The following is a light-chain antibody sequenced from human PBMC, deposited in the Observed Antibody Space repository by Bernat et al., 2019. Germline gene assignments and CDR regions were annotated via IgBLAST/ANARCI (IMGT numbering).Light chain of an antibody. J-gene: IGKJ1*01. CDR1: QPISTY. Sequence: DVQMTQSPSSLSASVGDRVTITRRASQPISTYLNWYQLKPGRGPKLLIFGASSLEREAPSRFSGSGSGTEFTLTINSLQPDDFATYSCQQSHSIPQTFGQGTKVEIK. CDR2: GAS. CDR3: QQSHSIPQT. V-gene: IGKV1-39*01.